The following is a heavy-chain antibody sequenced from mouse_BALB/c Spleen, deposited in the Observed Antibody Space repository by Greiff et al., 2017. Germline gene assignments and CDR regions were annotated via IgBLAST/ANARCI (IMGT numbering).Heavy chain of an antibody. Sequence: EVMLVESGAELVKPGASVKLSCTASGFNIKDTYMHWVKQRPEQGLEWIGRIDPANGNTKYDPKFQGKATITADTSSNTAYLQLSSLTSEDTAVYYCARWSYAMDYWGQGTSVTVSS. J-gene: IGHJ4*01. V-gene: IGHV14-3*02. CDR1: GFNIKDTY. CDR2: IDPANGNT. CDR3: ARWSYAMDY.